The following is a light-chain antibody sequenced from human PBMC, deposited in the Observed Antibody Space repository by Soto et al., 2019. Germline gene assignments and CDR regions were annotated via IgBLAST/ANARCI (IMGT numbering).Light chain of an antibody. J-gene: IGLJ1*01. Sequence: YYLTHTPSCPVSPGHTARITCGGNNIGSKRVHWYQQKPGQAPLLVIFDDSDRPSGIPDRFSGSNSGNTATLSISRVEAGDEADYLCQVWDIGSDNYVLGNGKKVTVL. CDR3: QVWDIGSDNYV. CDR1: NIGSKR. V-gene: IGLV3-21*02. CDR2: DDS.